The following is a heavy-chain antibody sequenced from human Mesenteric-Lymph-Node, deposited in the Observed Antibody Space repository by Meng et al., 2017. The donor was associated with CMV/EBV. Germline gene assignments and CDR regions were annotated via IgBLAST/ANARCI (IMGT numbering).Heavy chain of an antibody. Sequence: GSLRLSCAVPDGSISSSNYYWGWIRQPPGKGLEWVGTIYYSGATYYNPSLESRVTVLIDMSENQFSLKLTSVTAADTAVYFCARGTRYNWNYEEYFQLGGQGT. CDR1: DGSISSSNYY. D-gene: IGHD1-7*01. J-gene: IGHJ1*01. V-gene: IGHV4-39*07. CDR3: ARGTRYNWNYEEYFQL. CDR2: IYYSGAT.